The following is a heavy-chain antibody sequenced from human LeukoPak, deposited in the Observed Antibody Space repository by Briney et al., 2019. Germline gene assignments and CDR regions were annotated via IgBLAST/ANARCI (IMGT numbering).Heavy chain of an antibody. V-gene: IGHV4-4*02. Sequence: SETLSLTCAVSGGFISSSNWWSWVRQPPGKGLEWIGEIYHSGSTNYNPSLKSRVTISVDKSKNQFSLKLSSVTAADTAVYYCARGPSHPYYYYGMDVWGQGTTVTVSS. J-gene: IGHJ6*02. CDR2: IYHSGST. CDR3: ARGPSHPYYYYGMDV. CDR1: GGFISSSNW.